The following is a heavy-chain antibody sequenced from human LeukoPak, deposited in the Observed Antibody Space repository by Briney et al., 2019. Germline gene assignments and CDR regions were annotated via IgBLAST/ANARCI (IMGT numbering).Heavy chain of an antibody. D-gene: IGHD1-26*01. J-gene: IGHJ4*02. V-gene: IGHV3-23*03. CDR2: IYSGGST. CDR3: AKDVSGSYRGYFDY. CDR1: GFTFSSYA. Sequence: GGSLRLSCAASGFTFSSYAMSWVRQAPGKGLEWVSVIYSGGSTYYADSVKGRFTISRDNSKNTLYLQMNSLRAEDTAVYYCAKDVSGSYRGYFDYWGQGTLVTVSS.